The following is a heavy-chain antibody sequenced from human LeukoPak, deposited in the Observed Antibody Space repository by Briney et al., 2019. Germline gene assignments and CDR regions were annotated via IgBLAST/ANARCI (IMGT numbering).Heavy chain of an antibody. CDR2: IIPKFEIA. D-gene: IGHD6-19*01. J-gene: IGHJ4*02. V-gene: IGHV1-69*05. CDR3: ARDTYRSAVADLMGCDY. CDR1: GVTFSRYG. Sequence: GASVKVSCKASGVTFSRYGISWVRQAPGHGLEWMGGIIPKFEIADYAPKFQGRVTITTDESTSTAYMELSSLRSEDTAVYYCARDTYRSAVADLMGCDYWGQGTLVTVSS.